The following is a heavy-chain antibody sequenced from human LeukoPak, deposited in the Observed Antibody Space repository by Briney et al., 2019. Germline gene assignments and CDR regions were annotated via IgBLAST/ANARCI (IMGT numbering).Heavy chain of an antibody. J-gene: IGHJ4*02. Sequence: GASVKVSCKASGYTFTSYGISWVRQAPGQGLEWMGWISAYNGNTNYAQKLQGRVTMTADTSTSTAYMELRSLRSDDTAVYYCAREYSENYVTEFDYWGQGTLVTVSS. V-gene: IGHV1-18*01. CDR2: ISAYNGNT. D-gene: IGHD1-26*01. CDR1: GYTFTSYG. CDR3: AREYSENYVTEFDY.